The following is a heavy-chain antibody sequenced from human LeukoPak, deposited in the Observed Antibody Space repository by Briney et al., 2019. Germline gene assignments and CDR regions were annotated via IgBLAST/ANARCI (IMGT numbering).Heavy chain of an antibody. D-gene: IGHD1-1*01. CDR3: ARRRDWNDVLDS. Sequence: PSETLSLTCAVYGESFSDYYWSWIRQPPEKGLEWIGQISHDGNTNYNPSLKSRVTLSTDTSENQFSLRLTSVTTADTAIYYCARRRDWNDVLDSWGQGTPVTVSS. CDR2: ISHDGNT. J-gene: IGHJ4*02. V-gene: IGHV4-34*01. CDR1: GESFSDYY.